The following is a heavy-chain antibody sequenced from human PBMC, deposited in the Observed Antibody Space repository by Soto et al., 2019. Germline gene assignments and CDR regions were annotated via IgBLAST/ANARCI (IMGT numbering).Heavy chain of an antibody. J-gene: IGHJ4*02. CDR3: ARGDYQYSIDY. Sequence: QVQLQESGPGLVKPSDTLSLTCTVSGHSVSRGSYYWSWIRQPPGKGLEWIGYIYRTGNTHYSPSLKSRVSISQDRSKNQFSLELTSVTAADTAVYYCARGDYQYSIDYWGQGTLVTVSS. D-gene: IGHD2-2*01. CDR1: GHSVSRGSYY. CDR2: IYRTGNT. V-gene: IGHV4-61*01.